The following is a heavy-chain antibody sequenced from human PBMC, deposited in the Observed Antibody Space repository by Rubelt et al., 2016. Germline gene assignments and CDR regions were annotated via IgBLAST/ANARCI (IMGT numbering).Heavy chain of an antibody. J-gene: IGHJ4*02. Sequence: QVQLVQSGAEVKKPGSSVKVSCKASGGTFSSYAISWVRQAPGQGLEWMGGIIPIFGTANYAKKFQGRVKITVDESTITDYMELSSLRSEDTAVYYCVRGQYSSGWYFDYWGQGTLVTVSS. CDR3: VRGQYSSGWYFDY. D-gene: IGHD6-19*01. CDR1: GGTFSSYA. V-gene: IGHV1-69*01. CDR2: IIPIFGTA.